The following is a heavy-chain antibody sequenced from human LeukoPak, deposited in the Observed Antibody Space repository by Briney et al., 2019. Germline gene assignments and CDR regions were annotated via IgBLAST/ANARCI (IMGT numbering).Heavy chain of an antibody. Sequence: QPGGSLRLSCAASGFTFSSYWMHWVRQAPGKGLVWVSRINSDGSSTSYADSVEGRFTISRDNAKNTLYLQMNSLRAEDTAVYYCAREYYYGSGTNYGMDVWGQGTTVTVSS. D-gene: IGHD3-10*01. J-gene: IGHJ6*02. CDR1: GFTFSSYW. CDR2: INSDGSST. CDR3: AREYYYGSGTNYGMDV. V-gene: IGHV3-74*01.